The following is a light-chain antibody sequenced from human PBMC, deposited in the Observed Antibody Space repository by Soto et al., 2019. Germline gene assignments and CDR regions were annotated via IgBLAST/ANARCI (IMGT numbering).Light chain of an antibody. CDR3: QQYNSYSYT. CDR2: DAS. CDR1: QSISSW. V-gene: IGKV1-5*01. J-gene: IGKJ2*01. Sequence: DIQMTQYPSTLSASVGDRVTITCRSSQSISSWLAWYQQKPGKAPKLLIYDASSLESGVPSRFSGSGSGTEFTLTISSLQPDDFATDYCQQYNSYSYTFGQGTKLEIK.